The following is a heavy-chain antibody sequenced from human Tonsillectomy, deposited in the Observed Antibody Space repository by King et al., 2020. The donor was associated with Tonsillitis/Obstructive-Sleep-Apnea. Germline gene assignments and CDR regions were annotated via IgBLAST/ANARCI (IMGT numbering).Heavy chain of an antibody. CDR2: IYPGDSDT. J-gene: IGHJ6*03. CDR1: GYSFTSYW. Sequence: QLVQSGAEVKKPGESLKISCKGSGYSFTSYWIGWVRQMPGKGLEWMGIIYPGDSDTRYSPSFQGQVTISADKSISTAYLQWSSLKASDTAMYYCASGPLFNRWGIDYYYYSMDVWGKGTTVTVSS. D-gene: IGHD2-21*01. CDR3: ASGPLFNRWGIDYYYYSMDV. V-gene: IGHV5-51*01.